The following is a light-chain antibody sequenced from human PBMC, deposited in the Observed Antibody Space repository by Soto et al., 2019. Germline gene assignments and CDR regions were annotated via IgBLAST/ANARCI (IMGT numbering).Light chain of an antibody. CDR2: DAS. Sequence: DIQLTQSPYYLCASVGARVTISCRASQSIARFLTWYKQQPGKAPKLLVSDASTLQSGVPSRFSGSGAGTDFTLTISRVPPEDFAVYYCQQYVGLPITFGQGTRLEIK. J-gene: IGKJ5*01. CDR3: QQYVGLPIT. CDR1: QSIARF. V-gene: IGKV1-39*02.